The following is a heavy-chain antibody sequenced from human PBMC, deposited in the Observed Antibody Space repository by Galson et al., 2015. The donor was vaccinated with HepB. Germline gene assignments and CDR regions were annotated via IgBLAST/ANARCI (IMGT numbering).Heavy chain of an antibody. CDR3: ARDQGVVVTAMDQNWFDP. Sequence: SVKVSCKASGGTFSSYTISWVRQAPGQGLEWMGRIIPILGIANYAQKFQGRVTITADKSTSTAYMELSSLRSEDTAVYYCARDQGVVVTAMDQNWFDPWGQGTLVTVSS. D-gene: IGHD2-21*02. J-gene: IGHJ5*02. CDR1: GGTFSSYT. V-gene: IGHV1-69*04. CDR2: IIPILGIA.